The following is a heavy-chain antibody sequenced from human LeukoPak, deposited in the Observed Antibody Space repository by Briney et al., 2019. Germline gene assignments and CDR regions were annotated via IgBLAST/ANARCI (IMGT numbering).Heavy chain of an antibody. CDR2: ISYDGSNK. V-gene: IGHV3-30*18. CDR1: GGSISSG. J-gene: IGHJ1*01. Sequence: LSLTCTVSGGSISSGDCYWSWIRQPPGKGLEWVAVISYDGSNKYYADSVKGRFTISRDTSKNTLYLQMNSLRTEDTAVYYCAKDVAPRVKYFQHWGQGTLVTVSS. CDR3: AKDVAPRVKYFQH. D-gene: IGHD2-15*01.